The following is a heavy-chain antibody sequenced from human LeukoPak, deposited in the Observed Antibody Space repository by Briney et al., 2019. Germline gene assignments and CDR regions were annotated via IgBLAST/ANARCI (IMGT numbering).Heavy chain of an antibody. D-gene: IGHD1-20*01. J-gene: IGHJ5*02. V-gene: IGHV1-69*05. Sequence: SVKVSCKASGGTFSSYAISWVRQAPGQGLEWMGRIIPIFGTANSAQKFQGRVTITTDESTSTAYMELSSLRSEDTAVYYCARGITGDNWFDPWGQGTLVTVSS. CDR2: IIPIFGTA. CDR3: ARGITGDNWFDP. CDR1: GGTFSSYA.